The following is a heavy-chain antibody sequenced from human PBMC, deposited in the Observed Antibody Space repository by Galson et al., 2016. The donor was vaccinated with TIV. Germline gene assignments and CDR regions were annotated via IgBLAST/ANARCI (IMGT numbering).Heavy chain of an antibody. Sequence: LRLSCAASGFTFSNYWMSWVRQAPGEGLEWVAHIKHDESERNYVGSVKGRFTISRDNAKNSLYLQMTTLRAEDTAVDYCGRCFDYYGSGSHNDYWGQGTLVSVSS. V-gene: IGHV3-7*03. J-gene: IGHJ4*02. CDR3: GRCFDYYGSGSHNDY. CDR1: GFTFSNYW. D-gene: IGHD3-10*01. CDR2: IKHDESER.